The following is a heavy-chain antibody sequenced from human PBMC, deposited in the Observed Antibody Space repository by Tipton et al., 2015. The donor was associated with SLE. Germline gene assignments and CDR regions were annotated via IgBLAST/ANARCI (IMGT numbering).Heavy chain of an antibody. CDR2: INHSGST. V-gene: IGHV4-38-2*02. CDR1: GYSISSGYY. J-gene: IGHJ3*02. Sequence: TLSLTCTVSGYSISSGYYWGWIRQPPGKGLEWIGEINHSGSTNYNPSLKSRVTISVDTSKNQFSLKLNSVAAADTAVYYCAREGSTIAPGAFDIWGQGTMVTVSS. CDR3: AREGSTIAPGAFDI. D-gene: IGHD2-2*01.